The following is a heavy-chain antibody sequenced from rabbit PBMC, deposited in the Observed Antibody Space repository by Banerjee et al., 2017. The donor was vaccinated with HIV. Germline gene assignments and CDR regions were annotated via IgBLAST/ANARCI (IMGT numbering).Heavy chain of an antibody. CDR1: GFSFSSGYD. V-gene: IGHV1S45*01. Sequence: QEQLEESGGDLVKPEGSLTLTCTASGFSFSSGYDMCWVRQVPGKGLEWIACSYVDSGSTYFASWAKARFTISQTSSTPVTLQMARLTAADTATYFCARVLAGVIRWKFNLWGQGTLVTVS. CDR3: ARVLAGVIRWKFNL. D-gene: IGHD4-1*01. CDR2: SYVDSGST. J-gene: IGHJ4*01.